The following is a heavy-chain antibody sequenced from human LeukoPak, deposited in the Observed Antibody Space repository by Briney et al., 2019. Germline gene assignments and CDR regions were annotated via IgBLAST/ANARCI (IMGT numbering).Heavy chain of an antibody. V-gene: IGHV1-2*02. D-gene: IGHD2-21*02. J-gene: IGHJ4*02. CDR3: ARGKTMVYCGGDCYRFDN. CDR2: INPNSGVT. Sequence: GASVKVSCKASGYTFTGYFMHWVRQAPGQGLEWLGWINPNSGVTNYAQKFQGRVTMARDTSISTAYMELSRLRSDDTAVYYCARGKTMVYCGGDCYRFDNWGQGTLVTVSS. CDR1: GYTFTGYF.